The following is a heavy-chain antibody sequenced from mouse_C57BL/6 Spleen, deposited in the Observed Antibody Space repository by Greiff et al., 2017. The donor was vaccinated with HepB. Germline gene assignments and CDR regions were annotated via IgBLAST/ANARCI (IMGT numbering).Heavy chain of an antibody. CDR2: IWGDGST. V-gene: IGHV2-3*01. J-gene: IGHJ3*01. CDR3: AEEGDYDEGDCLAY. D-gene: IGHD2-4*01. CDR1: GFSLTSYG. Sequence: VKLMESGPGLVAPSQSLSITCTVSGFSLTSYGVSWVRQPPGKGLEWLGVIWGDGSTNYHSALISRLSISKDNSKSQVFLKLNSLQTDDTATYYCAEEGDYDEGDCLAYWGQGTLVTVSA.